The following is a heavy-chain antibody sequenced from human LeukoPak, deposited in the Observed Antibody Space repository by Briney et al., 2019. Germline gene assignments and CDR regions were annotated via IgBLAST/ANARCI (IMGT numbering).Heavy chain of an antibody. D-gene: IGHD3-10*01. CDR1: GGSFRTYP. CDR3: ATSESGRSWDWFAP. V-gene: IGHV1-69*05. CDR2: LTQFFRRT. J-gene: IGHJ5*02. Sequence: SVKVSCKASGGSFRTYPISWVRQAPGQGLEWMGGLTQFFRRTNYTQKFQGRLTITTDESSSTAYMELSDLRSDDAAVYYCATSESGRSWDWFAPWGQGTLVTVSS.